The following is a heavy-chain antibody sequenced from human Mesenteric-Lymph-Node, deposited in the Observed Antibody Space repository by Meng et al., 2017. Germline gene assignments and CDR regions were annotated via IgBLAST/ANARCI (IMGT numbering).Heavy chain of an antibody. CDR2: ISGYGGST. J-gene: IGHJ4*02. D-gene: IGHD4-23*01. CDR3: AKFPYAVVAPKTYFDY. Sequence: GESLKISCAASGFTFSSYAMSWVRQAPGKGLEWVSCISGYGGSTYYADSVNGRFTISRDNSKNTLFLQMNSLRAEDTAVYYCAKFPYAVVAPKTYFDYWGQGSLVTVSS. CDR1: GFTFSSYA. V-gene: IGHV3-23*01.